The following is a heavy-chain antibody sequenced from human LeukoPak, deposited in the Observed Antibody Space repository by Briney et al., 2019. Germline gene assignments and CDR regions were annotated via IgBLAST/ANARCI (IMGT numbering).Heavy chain of an antibody. CDR2: ISGSGGST. D-gene: IGHD3-3*01. CDR3: ARYYDFWSGYPYYYYMDV. Sequence: GGSLRLSCAASGFTFSSYAMSWVRQAPGKGLEWVSTISGSGGSTYYADSVKGRFTISRDNSKNSLYLQMNSLRAEDTAVYYCARYYDFWSGYPYYYYMDVWGKGTTVTVSS. CDR1: GFTFSSYA. J-gene: IGHJ6*03. V-gene: IGHV3-23*01.